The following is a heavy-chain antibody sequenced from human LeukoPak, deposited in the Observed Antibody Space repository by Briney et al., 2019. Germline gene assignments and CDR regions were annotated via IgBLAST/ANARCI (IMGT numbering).Heavy chain of an antibody. CDR2: INPNSGGT. J-gene: IGHJ5*02. CDR1: GYTFTGYY. D-gene: IGHD4-17*01. CDR3: ARDDYGDGNWFDP. Sequence: ASVKVSCKASGYTFTGYYMHWVRQAPGQGLEWMGWINPNSGGTNYAQKFQGRVTMTRDTSISTAYVELSRLRSDDTAVYYCARDDYGDGNWFDPWGQGALVTVSS. V-gene: IGHV1-2*02.